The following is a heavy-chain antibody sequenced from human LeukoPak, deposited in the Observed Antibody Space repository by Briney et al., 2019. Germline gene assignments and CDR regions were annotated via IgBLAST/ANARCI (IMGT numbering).Heavy chain of an antibody. Sequence: SETLSLTCAVSGYSISSGYYWGWIRQPPGKGLEWIGSIYHSGSTYYNPSLKSRVTISVDTSKNQFSLKLSSVTAADTAVYYCASYDFWSGYYGYWGQGILVTVSS. J-gene: IGHJ4*02. CDR1: GYSISSGYY. D-gene: IGHD3-3*01. CDR2: IYHSGST. V-gene: IGHV4-38-2*01. CDR3: ASYDFWSGYYGY.